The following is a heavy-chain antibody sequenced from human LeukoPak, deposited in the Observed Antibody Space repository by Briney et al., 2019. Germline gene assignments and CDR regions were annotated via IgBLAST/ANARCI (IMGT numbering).Heavy chain of an antibody. CDR1: GFTFSSHS. Sequence: GESLRLFCAASGFTFSSHSMNWVRQAPGKGLEWVSSISSSSSYMYYADSVKGRFTISRDNAKNSLYLQMNSLRTEDTAVYYCARTHYYYESSGYCDYWGQGTLVTVSS. J-gene: IGHJ4*02. V-gene: IGHV3-21*01. CDR3: ARTHYYYESSGYCDY. D-gene: IGHD3-22*01. CDR2: ISSSSSYM.